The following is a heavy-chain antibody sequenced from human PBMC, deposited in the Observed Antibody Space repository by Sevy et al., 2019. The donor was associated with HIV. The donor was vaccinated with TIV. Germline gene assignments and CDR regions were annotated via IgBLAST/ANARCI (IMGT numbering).Heavy chain of an antibody. Sequence: SQTLSLTCTVSGGSMSSYYWSWIRQPPGKGLEWIGYISYSGSTNYNPSLKSRVTISVDTSKNQFSLKLGSVTAADTAVYYCASEVVIGGYGMDVWGQGTTVTVSS. CDR2: ISYSGST. CDR1: GGSMSSYY. CDR3: ASEVVIGGYGMDV. D-gene: IGHD3-22*01. J-gene: IGHJ6*02. V-gene: IGHV4-59*01.